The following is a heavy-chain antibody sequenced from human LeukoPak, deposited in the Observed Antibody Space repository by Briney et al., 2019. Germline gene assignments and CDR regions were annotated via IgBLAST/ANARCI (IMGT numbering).Heavy chain of an antibody. CDR3: ARSNDHYDFWSGYYIFDY. CDR1: GGSISSGGYY. CDR2: IYYSGST. Sequence: SQTLSLTCTVSGGSISSGGYYWSWIRQHPGKGLEWIGYIYYSGSTYYNPSLKSRVTISVDTSKNQFSLKLSSVTAADTAVYYCARSNDHYDFWSGYYIFDYWGQGTLVTVSS. V-gene: IGHV4-31*03. J-gene: IGHJ4*02. D-gene: IGHD3-3*01.